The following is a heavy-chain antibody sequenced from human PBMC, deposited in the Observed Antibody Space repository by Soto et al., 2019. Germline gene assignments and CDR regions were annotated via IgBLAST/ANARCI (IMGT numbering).Heavy chain of an antibody. CDR3: ATSGDRYYYYGMDV. CDR1: GGSISSSRYY. Sequence: SETLSLTCTVSGGSISSSRYYWGWIRQPPGKGLEWIGSIYYSGSTYYNPSLKSRVTVSVDTSKNQFSLKLSSVTAADTAVYYCATSGDRYYYYGMDVWGQGTTVTVSS. V-gene: IGHV4-39*01. CDR2: IYYSGST. D-gene: IGHD3-10*01. J-gene: IGHJ6*02.